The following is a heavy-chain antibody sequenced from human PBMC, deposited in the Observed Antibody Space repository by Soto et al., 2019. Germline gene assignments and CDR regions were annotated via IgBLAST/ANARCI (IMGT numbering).Heavy chain of an antibody. CDR3: ARDDSIIIPAVSDF. V-gene: IGHV3-21*01. CDR2: ISKSDYT. D-gene: IGHD3-22*01. J-gene: IGHJ4*02. Sequence: PGGSLRLSCTVSGLAFNNYGINWVRQAPGKGLEWVSSISKSDYTYYSDSVKGRFTISRDNAKNSVSLQMNTLGVEHTAVYYCARDDSIIIPAVSDFWGQGTLVTVSS. CDR1: GLAFNNYG.